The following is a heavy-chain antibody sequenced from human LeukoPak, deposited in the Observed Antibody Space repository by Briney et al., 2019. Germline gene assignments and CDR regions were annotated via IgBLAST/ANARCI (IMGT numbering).Heavy chain of an antibody. CDR3: ARAPVAGTRVHDY. CDR1: GGTFSSYA. D-gene: IGHD6-19*01. CDR2: IIPILGIA. J-gene: IGHJ4*02. V-gene: IGHV1-69*04. Sequence: SVKVSCKASGGTFSSYAISWVRQAPGQGLEWMGRIIPILGIANYAQKFQGRVTITADKSTSTAYMELSSLRSEDTAVYYCARAPVAGTRVHDYWGQGTLVTVSS.